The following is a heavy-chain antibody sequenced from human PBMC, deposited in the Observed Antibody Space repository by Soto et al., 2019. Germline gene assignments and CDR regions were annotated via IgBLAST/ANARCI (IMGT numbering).Heavy chain of an antibody. CDR2: INHSGST. J-gene: IGHJ4*02. CDR1: GGSFSGYY. D-gene: IGHD3-16*02. V-gene: IGHV4-34*01. CDR3: ARGLRVWGSYRFSQTPYYFDY. Sequence: SETLSLTCAVYGGSFSGYYWSWIRQPPGKGLEWIGEINHSGSTNYNPSLKSRVTISVDTSKNQFSLKLSSVTAADTAVYYCARGLRVWGSYRFSQTPYYFDYWGQGTLVTVSS.